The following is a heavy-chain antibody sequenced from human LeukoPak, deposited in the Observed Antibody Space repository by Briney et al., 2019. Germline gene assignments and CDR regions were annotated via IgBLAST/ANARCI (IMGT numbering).Heavy chain of an antibody. V-gene: IGHV1-69*05. CDR3: ARGPIVGATHDAFDI. Sequence: ASVKVSCKASGGTLSSYAISWVRQAPGQGLEWMGRIIPIFGTANYAQKFQGRVTITTDESTSTAYMELSSLRSEDTAVYYCARGPIVGATHDAFDIWGQGTMVTVSS. CDR2: IIPIFGTA. D-gene: IGHD1-26*01. CDR1: GGTLSSYA. J-gene: IGHJ3*02.